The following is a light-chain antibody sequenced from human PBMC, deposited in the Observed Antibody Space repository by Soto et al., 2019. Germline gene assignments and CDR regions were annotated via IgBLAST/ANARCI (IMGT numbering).Light chain of an antibody. Sequence: QSVLTQPASVSGSPGQSITISCTGTSSDVGDYNYVSWYQQHPGKAPKLMIYEVSNRPPGVSNRFSGSKSGNTASLTISGLQAEDEADYYCSSYTSSSTLEVFGTGTKVTVL. V-gene: IGLV2-14*01. J-gene: IGLJ1*01. CDR2: EVS. CDR1: SSDVGDYNY. CDR3: SSYTSSSTLEV.